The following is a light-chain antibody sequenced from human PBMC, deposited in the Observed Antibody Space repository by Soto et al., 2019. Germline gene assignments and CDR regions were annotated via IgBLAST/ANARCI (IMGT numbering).Light chain of an antibody. CDR1: QGIGVR. CDR3: LQVNSFPRT. CDR2: SAS. V-gene: IGKV1-12*01. Sequence: IQMTQSPSSLSASIGDTVTITCRASQGIGVRLAWFQQKPGQAPQYLIQSASTLQSGVPSRFSGSVSGTEFILTINSLQPEDVAIYYCLQVNSFPRTFGQGTRV. J-gene: IGKJ1*01.